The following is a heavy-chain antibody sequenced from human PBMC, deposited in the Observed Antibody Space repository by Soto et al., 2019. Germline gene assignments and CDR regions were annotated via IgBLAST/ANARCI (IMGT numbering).Heavy chain of an antibody. D-gene: IGHD2-21*02. CDR2: ISSSSSTI. CDR3: ARDPFIYCGGDCYPDAFDI. J-gene: IGHJ3*02. Sequence: EVQLVESGGGLVQPGGSLRLSCAASGFTFSSYSMNWVRQAPGKGLEWVSYISSSSSTIYYADSVKGRFTISRDNAKNALYLQMNSLRDEDTAVYYCARDPFIYCGGDCYPDAFDIWGQGTMVTVSS. CDR1: GFTFSSYS. V-gene: IGHV3-48*02.